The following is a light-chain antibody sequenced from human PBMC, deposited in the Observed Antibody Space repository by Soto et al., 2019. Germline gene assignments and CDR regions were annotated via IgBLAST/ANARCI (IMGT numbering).Light chain of an antibody. J-gene: IGKJ5*01. Sequence: EIVMTQSPGTLSVSPGERATLSCRASQSVSSNLAWYQQAPGRPPRLLIYGASTRATGVPARFSGSGSGTEFTLTITSLQSEDFAVYYCQQYNNWPPITFGQGTRLEIK. CDR1: QSVSSN. V-gene: IGKV3-15*01. CDR2: GAS. CDR3: QQYNNWPPIT.